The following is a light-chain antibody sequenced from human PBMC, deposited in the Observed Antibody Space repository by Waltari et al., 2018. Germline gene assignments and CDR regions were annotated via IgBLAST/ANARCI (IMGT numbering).Light chain of an antibody. Sequence: EIVLTQSPGTLSLSPGERATLSCRASKSVSSSYLAWYQQKPGHAPRLLIYGTSSRATGIPDRFSGSGSGTDFTLTISRLEPEDFAVYYCQQYGSSPLTFGQGTKVEIK. CDR3: QQYGSSPLT. J-gene: IGKJ1*01. V-gene: IGKV3-20*01. CDR1: KSVSSSY. CDR2: GTS.